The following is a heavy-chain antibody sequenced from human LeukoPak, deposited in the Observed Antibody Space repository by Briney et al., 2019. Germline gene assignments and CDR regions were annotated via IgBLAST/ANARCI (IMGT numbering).Heavy chain of an antibody. V-gene: IGHV1-69*04. CDR3: ARGERYCSSTSRLTQNPGFDP. D-gene: IGHD2-2*01. CDR2: IIPILGIA. CDR1: GGTFSSYA. J-gene: IGHJ5*02. Sequence: GASVKVSCKASGGTFSSYAISWVRQAPGQGLEWMGRIIPILGIANYAQKFQGRVTITADKSTSTAYMELSSLRSEDTAVYYCARGERYCSSTSRLTQNPGFDPWGQGTRVTVSS.